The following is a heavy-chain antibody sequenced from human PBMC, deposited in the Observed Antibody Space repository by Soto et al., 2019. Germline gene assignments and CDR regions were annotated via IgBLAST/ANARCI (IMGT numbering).Heavy chain of an antibody. CDR3: AGLSSRMINAFDI. Sequence: QVQLQESGPGLVKPSQTLSLTCTVSGGSISSGDYYWRWIRQSPGKGLEWIGYIYYNGTTFYNPSLKSRVTISVDTSKNQLSLKLSSVTVADTAVYYCAGLSSRMINAFDIWGQGTMVTVSS. CDR1: GGSISSGDYY. D-gene: IGHD3-16*01. J-gene: IGHJ3*02. CDR2: IYYNGTT. V-gene: IGHV4-30-4*01.